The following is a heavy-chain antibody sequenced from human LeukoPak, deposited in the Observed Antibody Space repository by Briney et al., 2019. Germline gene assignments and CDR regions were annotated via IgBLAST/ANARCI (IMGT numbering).Heavy chain of an antibody. CDR2: ISSSSSYI. D-gene: IGHD5-24*01. V-gene: IGHV3-21*01. CDR3: AREGVQMGYFDY. J-gene: IGHJ4*02. Sequence: GGSLRLSCAASGFPFSSYSMNWVRQAPGKGLEWVSSISSSSSYIYYADSVKGRFTISRDNAKNSLYLQMNSLRAEDTAVYYCAREGVQMGYFDYWGQGTLVTVSS. CDR1: GFPFSSYS.